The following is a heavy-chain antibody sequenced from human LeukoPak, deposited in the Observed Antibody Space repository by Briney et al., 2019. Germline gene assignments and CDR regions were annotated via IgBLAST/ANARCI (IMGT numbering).Heavy chain of an antibody. CDR3: ARYDSRVIDAFDI. D-gene: IGHD3-22*01. CDR2: IYYSGST. CDR1: GGSISSSSYY. V-gene: IGHV4-39*01. J-gene: IGHJ3*02. Sequence: PSETLSLTCTVSGGSISSSSYYWGWIRQPPGKGLEWIGSIYYSGSTYYNPSLKSRVTISVDTSKNQFSLKLSSVTAADTAVYYCARYDSRVIDAFDIWGQGTMVTVSS.